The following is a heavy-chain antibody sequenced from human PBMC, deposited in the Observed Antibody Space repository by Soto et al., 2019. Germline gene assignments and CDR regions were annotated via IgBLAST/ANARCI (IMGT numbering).Heavy chain of an antibody. CDR3: AREREADEDGLTTVTTGYYYYYMDV. CDR2: IYSGGST. J-gene: IGHJ6*03. V-gene: IGHV3-66*01. Sequence: GGSLRLSCAASGFTVSSNYMSWVRQAPGKGLEWVSVIYSGGSTYYADSVKGRFTISRDNSKNTLYLQMNSLRAEDTAVYYCAREREADEDGLTTVTTGYYYYYMDVWGKGTTVTVSS. CDR1: GFTVSSNY. D-gene: IGHD4-17*01.